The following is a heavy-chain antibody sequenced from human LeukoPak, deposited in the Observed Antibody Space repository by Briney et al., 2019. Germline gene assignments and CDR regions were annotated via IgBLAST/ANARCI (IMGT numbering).Heavy chain of an antibody. J-gene: IGHJ3*02. CDR3: ARRNDFDI. CDR1: GCSITGYH. CDR2: IYSRGST. Sequence: SETLSLTCTVSGCSITGYHWSWIRQHPGKGLEWIGYIYSRGSTEYKPSLKSRATISADTSKNQFSLKLTSVTAADTAIYYCARRNDFDIWGQGTMVTVSS. V-gene: IGHV4-4*08.